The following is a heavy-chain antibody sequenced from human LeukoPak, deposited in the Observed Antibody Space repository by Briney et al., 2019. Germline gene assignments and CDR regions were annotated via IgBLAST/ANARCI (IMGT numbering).Heavy chain of an antibody. J-gene: IGHJ4*02. V-gene: IGHV1-2*02. Sequence: ASVKVSCKASGYTFTGYYMHWVRQAPGQGLEWMGWINPNSGGTNYAQKFQGRVTLTRDTSISTAYMELSRLRSDDTAVYYCASSIAVAGTGFDYWGQGTLVTVSS. CDR2: INPNSGGT. CDR3: ASSIAVAGTGFDY. D-gene: IGHD6-19*01. CDR1: GYTFTGYY.